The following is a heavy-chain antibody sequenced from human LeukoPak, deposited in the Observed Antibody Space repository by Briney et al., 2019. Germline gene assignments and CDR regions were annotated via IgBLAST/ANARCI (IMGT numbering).Heavy chain of an antibody. J-gene: IGHJ5*02. CDR1: GGSISSYY. CDR3: ARNRVANDWFDP. D-gene: IGHD2-15*01. V-gene: IGHV4-59*01. CDR2: IYYSGST. Sequence: SETLSLTCTVSGGSISSYYWSWIRQPPGKGLEWIGYIYYSGSTNYNPSLKSRVTISVDTSKNQFSLKLSSVTAADTAGYYCARNRVANDWFDPWGQGTLVTVSS.